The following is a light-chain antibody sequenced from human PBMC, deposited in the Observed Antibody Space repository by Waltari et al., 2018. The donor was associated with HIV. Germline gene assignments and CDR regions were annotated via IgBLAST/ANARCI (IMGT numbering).Light chain of an antibody. CDR1: HNVATSY. J-gene: IGKJ1*01. Sequence: EVVLTQSPGTLSLSPGDGATVSCTSSHNVATSYLAWYQQKPGQAPRLLIYGASSRATGIPDRFSGSGSGTEFTLTISSLQSEDFAVYYCQQYINWPPWSFGQGTKVEIK. V-gene: IGKV3-20*01. CDR3: QQYINWPPWS. CDR2: GAS.